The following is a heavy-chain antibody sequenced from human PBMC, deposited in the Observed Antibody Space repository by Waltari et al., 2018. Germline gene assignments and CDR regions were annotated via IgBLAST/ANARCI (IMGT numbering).Heavy chain of an antibody. Sequence: QVQLQQWGAGLLKPSETLSLTSVVSGGSFSGSSWSGIRQPPWKGLEWIGEINHSGRTNYNPSLKSRVTISIDTSKIQFSLKLRSVTVADTAVYYCARASTIFGVIRTWYYMDVWGKGTPVTVSS. D-gene: IGHD3-3*01. J-gene: IGHJ6*03. V-gene: IGHV4-34*01. CDR2: INHSGRT. CDR3: ARASTIFGVIRTWYYMDV. CDR1: GGSFSGSS.